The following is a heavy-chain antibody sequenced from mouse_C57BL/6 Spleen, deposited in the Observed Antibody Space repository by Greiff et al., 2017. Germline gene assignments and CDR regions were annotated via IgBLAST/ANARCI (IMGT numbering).Heavy chain of an antibody. J-gene: IGHJ3*01. Sequence: QVQLQQPGAELVMPGASVKLSCKASGYTFTSYWMHWVKQRPGQGLEWIGEIDPSDSYTNYNQKFKGKSTLTVDKSSSTAYMQLSSLTSEDSAVYYCARGGLTGTTWFAYWGQGTLVTVSA. CDR2: IDPSDSYT. V-gene: IGHV1-69*01. D-gene: IGHD4-1*01. CDR3: ARGGLTGTTWFAY. CDR1: GYTFTSYW.